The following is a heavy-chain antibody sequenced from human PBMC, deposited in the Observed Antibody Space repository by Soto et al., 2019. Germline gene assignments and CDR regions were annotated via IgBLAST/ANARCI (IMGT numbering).Heavy chain of an antibody. CDR1: GGTFSSYA. CDR3: ARVEYYDSSGYYYFDY. V-gene: IGHV1-69*13. D-gene: IGHD3-22*01. Sequence: SVKVSCKASGGTFSSYAISWVRQAPGQGLEWMGGIIPIFGTANYAQKFQGRVTITADESTSTAYMELSSLRSEDTAVYYCARVEYYDSSGYYYFDYWGQGTLVTVSS. J-gene: IGHJ4*02. CDR2: IIPIFGTA.